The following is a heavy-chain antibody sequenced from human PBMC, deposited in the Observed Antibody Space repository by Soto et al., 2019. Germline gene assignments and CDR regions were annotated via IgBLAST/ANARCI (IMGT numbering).Heavy chain of an antibody. D-gene: IGHD5-18*01. Sequence: QVQLVQSGAEVKKPGASVKVSCKASGYTFTSYDINWVRQATGQVLEWMGWMNPNSGNTGYAQKFQGRVTMTRNTSRSTAYMELSSLRSEDTAVYYCARFDTAMAVNWFDPWGQGTLVTVSS. CDR1: GYTFTSYD. CDR3: ARFDTAMAVNWFDP. CDR2: MNPNSGNT. J-gene: IGHJ5*02. V-gene: IGHV1-8*01.